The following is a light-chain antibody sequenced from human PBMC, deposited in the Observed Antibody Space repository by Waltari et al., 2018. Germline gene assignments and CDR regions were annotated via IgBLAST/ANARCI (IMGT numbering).Light chain of an antibody. CDR2: GAS. J-gene: IGKJ1*01. CDR1: QSVSSN. CDR3: KQYNEWPRT. V-gene: IGKV3-15*01. Sequence: EIVMTQSPATLSVSPGERATLSCRASQSVSSNLAWYQQRHGQAPRLLIHGASTRATGIPARFSGSGAGAEFTLTISSLQFEDCAVYHCKQYNEWPRTFGQGTKVEIK.